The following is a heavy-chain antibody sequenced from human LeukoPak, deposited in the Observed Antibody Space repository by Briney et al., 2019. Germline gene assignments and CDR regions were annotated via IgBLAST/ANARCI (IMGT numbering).Heavy chain of an antibody. V-gene: IGHV4-34*01. D-gene: IGHD5-24*01. CDR1: GGSFSGYY. CDR3: ARRTHMATVDY. Sequence: KPSETLSLTCAVYGGSFSGYYWSWIRQPPGKGLEWIGEINHSGSTNYNPSLKSRVTISVDTSKNQFSLKLSSVTAADTAVYYCARRTHMATVDYWGQGTLVTVSS. CDR2: INHSGST. J-gene: IGHJ4*02.